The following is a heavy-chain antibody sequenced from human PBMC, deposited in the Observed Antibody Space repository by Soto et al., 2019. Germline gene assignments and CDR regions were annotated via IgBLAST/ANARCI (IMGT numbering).Heavy chain of an antibody. J-gene: IGHJ6*03. D-gene: IGHD3-3*01. V-gene: IGHV1-8*01. CDR3: ARNQPHSYYDFWSGYYKYYYMDV. CDR1: GYTFTSYD. Sequence: ASVKVSCKASGYTFTSYDINWVRQATGQGLEWMGWMNPNSGNTGYAQKFQGRVTMTRNTSISTAYMELSSLRSEDTAVYYCARNQPHSYYDFWSGYYKYYYMDVWGKGTTVTVSS. CDR2: MNPNSGNT.